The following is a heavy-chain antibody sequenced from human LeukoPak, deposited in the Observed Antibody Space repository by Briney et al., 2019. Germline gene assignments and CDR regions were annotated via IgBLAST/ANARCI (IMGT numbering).Heavy chain of an antibody. Sequence: PGGSLRLSCAASGFTFSSYAMHWVRQAPGKGLEWVAVISYDGSNKYYADFVKGRFTISRDNSKNTLYLQMNSLRAEDTAVYYCARDRGVVVPAAILPNWFDPWGQGTLVTVSS. V-gene: IGHV3-30-3*01. D-gene: IGHD2-2*01. CDR1: GFTFSSYA. CDR2: ISYDGSNK. J-gene: IGHJ5*02. CDR3: ARDRGVVVPAAILPNWFDP.